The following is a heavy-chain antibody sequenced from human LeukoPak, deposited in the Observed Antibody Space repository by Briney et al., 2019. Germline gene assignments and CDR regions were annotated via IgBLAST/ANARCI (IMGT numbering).Heavy chain of an antibody. Sequence: SQTLSLTCTVSGGSISSGSDYWSWIRQPAGKGLEWIGRIYTSGSTNYNPSLKSRVTISVDTSKNQFSLKLSSVTAADTAVYYCARDGGWYGDYLDYWGQGTLVTVSS. D-gene: IGHD6-19*01. CDR1: GGSISSGSDY. CDR3: ARDGGWYGDYLDY. V-gene: IGHV4-61*02. J-gene: IGHJ4*02. CDR2: IYTSGST.